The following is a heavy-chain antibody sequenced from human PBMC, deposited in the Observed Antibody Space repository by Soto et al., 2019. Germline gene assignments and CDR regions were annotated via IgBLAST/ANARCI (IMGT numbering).Heavy chain of an antibody. CDR3: VREEFDFWSNYYRYFDY. V-gene: IGHV3-7*03. CDR1: GFTFSSYW. D-gene: IGHD3-3*01. Sequence: GGSLRLSCAASGFTFSSYWMSWVRQAPGKGLEWVANIKQDGSEKYYVDSVKGRFTISRDNAKNSVYLQMNSLRAEDTAVYYCVREEFDFWSNYYRYFDYWGQGTLVTVPQ. J-gene: IGHJ4*02. CDR2: IKQDGSEK.